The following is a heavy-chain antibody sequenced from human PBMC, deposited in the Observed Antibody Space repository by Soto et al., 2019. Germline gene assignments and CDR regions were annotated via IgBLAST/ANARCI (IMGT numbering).Heavy chain of an antibody. CDR2: IYHSGST. J-gene: IGHJ4*02. CDR3: ARGGYHDSSGYYYPDY. D-gene: IGHD3-22*01. V-gene: IGHV4-4*02. Sequence: PSETLSLTCAVSGGSISSSNWWSWVRQPPGKGLEWIGEIYHSGSTNYNPSLKSRVTISVDKSKNQFSLKLSSVTAADTAVYYCARGGYHDSSGYYYPDYWGQGTLVTVSS. CDR1: GGSISSSNW.